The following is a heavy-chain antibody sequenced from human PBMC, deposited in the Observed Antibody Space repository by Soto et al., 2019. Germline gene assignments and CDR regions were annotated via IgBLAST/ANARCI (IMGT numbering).Heavy chain of an antibody. CDR2: ISAYNGNT. J-gene: IGHJ5*02. D-gene: IGHD2-8*01. Sequence: ASVKVSCKASGYTFTSYGISWVRQAPGQGLEWMGWISAYNGNTNYAQKLQGRVTMTTDTSTSTAYMELRSLRSDDTAVYYCAALMVYDPSVVWFDPWGQGTLVTVSS. CDR3: AALMVYDPSVVWFDP. CDR1: GYTFTSYG. V-gene: IGHV1-18*01.